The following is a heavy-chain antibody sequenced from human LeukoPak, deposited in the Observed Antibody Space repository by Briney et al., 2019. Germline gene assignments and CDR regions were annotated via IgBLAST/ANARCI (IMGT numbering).Heavy chain of an antibody. Sequence: PSETLSLTCTVSGYSISSGYYWGWIRQPPGKGLEWIGSIYHSGSTYYNPSLKSRVTISVDTSKNQFSLKLSSVTAADTAVYYCARVGAARRNNWFDPWGQGTLVTVSS. CDR2: IYHSGST. CDR1: GYSISSGYY. D-gene: IGHD6-6*01. CDR3: ARVGAARRNNWFDP. J-gene: IGHJ5*02. V-gene: IGHV4-38-2*02.